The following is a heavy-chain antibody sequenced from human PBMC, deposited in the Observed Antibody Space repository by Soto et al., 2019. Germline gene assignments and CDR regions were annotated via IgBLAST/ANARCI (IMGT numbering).Heavy chain of an antibody. J-gene: IGHJ4*02. Sequence: ASVKVSCKASGFTFTSYYMHWVRQAPAQGLEWMGIINPSGDTTNYAQKFQGRVTMTRDTSTSTVYMELSSLRSEDTAVYYCTRGAYCRGDCYDYWGQGTLVTVSS. V-gene: IGHV1-46*03. CDR1: GFTFTSYY. D-gene: IGHD2-21*01. CDR2: INPSGDTT. CDR3: TRGAYCRGDCYDY.